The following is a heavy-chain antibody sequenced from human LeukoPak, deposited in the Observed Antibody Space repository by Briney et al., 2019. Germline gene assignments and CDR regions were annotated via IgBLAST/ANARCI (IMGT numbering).Heavy chain of an antibody. J-gene: IGHJ4*02. D-gene: IGHD6-13*01. CDR2: IYSGGTT. CDR3: ARDPPGIAASVSGG. CDR1: GFTVSNNY. V-gene: IGHV3-53*01. Sequence: PGGSVRLSCKASGFTVSNNYMNWVRQAPGKGLEWVALIYSGGTTNYADSVKGRFTISRDNSKNTLYLQMTNVRVEDTAVYYCARDPPGIAASVSGGWGQGTLVTVSS.